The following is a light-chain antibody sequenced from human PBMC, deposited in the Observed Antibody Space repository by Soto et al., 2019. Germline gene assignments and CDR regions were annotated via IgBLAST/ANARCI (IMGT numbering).Light chain of an antibody. V-gene: IGLV2-23*01. J-gene: IGLJ7*01. CDR3: CSYLGSSTV. Sequence: QSALTQPASVSGSPGQSITISCTGVSGDVGNYNLVSWYQQHPAKAPKLIIYEDDKRPSGVSNRVSGSKSGDTASLTISGLQSEDEAAYYCCSYLGSSTVFGGGTQLTVL. CDR1: SGDVGNYNL. CDR2: EDD.